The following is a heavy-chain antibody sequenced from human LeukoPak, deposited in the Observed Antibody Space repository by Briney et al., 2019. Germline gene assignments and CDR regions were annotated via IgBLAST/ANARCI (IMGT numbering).Heavy chain of an antibody. Sequence: SETLSLTCTVSGGSISSYYWSWIRQPPGEGLEWIGYIYYSGSTNYNPSLKSRVTISVDTSKNQFSLKLSSVTAADTAVYYCARDFVGRGIDYWGQGTLVTVSS. CDR2: IYYSGST. CDR1: GGSISSYY. V-gene: IGHV4-59*01. CDR3: ARDFVGRGIDY. D-gene: IGHD3-10*01. J-gene: IGHJ4*02.